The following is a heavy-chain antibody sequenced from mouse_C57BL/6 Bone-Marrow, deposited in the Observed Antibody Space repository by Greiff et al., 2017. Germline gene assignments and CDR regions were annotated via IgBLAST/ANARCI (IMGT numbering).Heavy chain of an antibody. V-gene: IGHV1-69*01. CDR2: IDPSDSYT. CDR3: AREVYYGSSYYFDY. J-gene: IGHJ2*01. D-gene: IGHD1-1*01. CDR1: GYTFTSYW. Sequence: QVQLKQPGAELVMPGASVKLSCKASGYTFTSYWMHWVKRRPGQGLEWIGEIDPSDSYTNYNQKFKGKSTLTVDKSSSTAYMQLSSLTSEDSAVYYCAREVYYGSSYYFDYWGQGTTLTVSS.